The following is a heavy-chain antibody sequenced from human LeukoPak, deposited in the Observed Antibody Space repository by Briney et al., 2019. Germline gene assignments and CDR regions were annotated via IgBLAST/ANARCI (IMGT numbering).Heavy chain of an antibody. D-gene: IGHD3-22*01. J-gene: IGHJ3*02. V-gene: IGHV3-53*01. Sequence: GGSLRLSCAASGFTFSSYWMHWVRQAPGKGLEWVSVTYTGGNSYYADSVKGRFIISRDISKNTLYLQMNSLRAEDSALYYCARGGRGSAAVVAPRSFDIWGQGTMVTVSS. CDR2: TYTGGNS. CDR1: GFTFSSYW. CDR3: ARGGRGSAAVVAPRSFDI.